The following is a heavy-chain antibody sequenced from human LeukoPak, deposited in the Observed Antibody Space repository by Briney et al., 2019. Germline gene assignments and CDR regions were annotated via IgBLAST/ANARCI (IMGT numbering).Heavy chain of an antibody. Sequence: GGSLRLSCAASGFTFSSYPMHWVRQAPGKGLEWVGVISYDGSNKYSADSVKGRFTISRDNSKSKVYLQMNSLRAEDTAVYYCAKGPNRLGELLVDYWGQGTLVTVSS. V-gene: IGHV3-30-3*01. CDR2: ISYDGSNK. CDR1: GFTFSSYP. CDR3: AKGPNRLGELLVDY. J-gene: IGHJ4*02. D-gene: IGHD3-10*01.